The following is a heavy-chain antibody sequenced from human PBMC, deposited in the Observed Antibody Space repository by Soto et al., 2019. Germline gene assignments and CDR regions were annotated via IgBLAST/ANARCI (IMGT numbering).Heavy chain of an antibody. CDR1: GFNFSSYW. Sequence: GGPLRLSCAAFGFNFSSYWMSWVRQAPGKGLEWVANIKPDGSEKYYVDSVKGRFTISRDNAKNSLYLQMNSLRAEDTAVYYCARDLRNMWSSHKTSALDIWGQGTMVNVSS. V-gene: IGHV3-7*05. D-gene: IGHD6-13*01. CDR3: ARDLRNMWSSHKTSALDI. J-gene: IGHJ3*02. CDR2: IKPDGSEK.